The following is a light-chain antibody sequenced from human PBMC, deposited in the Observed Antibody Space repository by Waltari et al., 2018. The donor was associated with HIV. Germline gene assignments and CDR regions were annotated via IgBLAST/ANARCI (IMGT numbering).Light chain of an antibody. CDR1: TRAATSGHH. Sequence: QAVVTHEPSLTVSPGGTVPPTCGANTRAATSGHHTSWFQQKPGQAPRTLIYDTTNTHSWTAARFSGSLLGGKAALTLSGARPEDEAGYYCLLSYSDARRVFGGGTKLIVL. V-gene: IGLV7-46*01. J-gene: IGLJ3*02. CDR3: LLSYSDARRV. CDR2: DTT.